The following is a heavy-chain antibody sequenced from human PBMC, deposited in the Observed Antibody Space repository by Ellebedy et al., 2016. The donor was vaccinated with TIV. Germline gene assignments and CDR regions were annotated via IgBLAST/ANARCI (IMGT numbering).Heavy chain of an antibody. CDR1: GFTVNSNY. Sequence: GESLKISCAVSGFTVNSNYMSWVRQAPGKGLQWLSVMYVDGSTYYADSVKGRFTISRDNSKNMMYLQMNSLRGHDTAVYYCASGTFNDVDLTLWGLFEIWGQGTTVTVSS. J-gene: IGHJ3*02. V-gene: IGHV3-66*01. CDR2: MYVDGST. CDR3: ASGTFNDVDLTLWGLFEI. D-gene: IGHD3-10*01.